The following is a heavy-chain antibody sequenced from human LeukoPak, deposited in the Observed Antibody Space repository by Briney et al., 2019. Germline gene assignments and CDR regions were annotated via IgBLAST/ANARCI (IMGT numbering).Heavy chain of an antibody. CDR1: GFTFSSYE. CDR3: AREGGLGWYLDL. D-gene: IGHD3-16*01. CDR2: ISRSAGTI. V-gene: IGHV3-48*03. Sequence: GGSLRLSCAASGFTFSSYEVNWVRQAPGRGLEWLSYISRSAGTIYYADSVKGRFTISRDNAKNSLYLQMNSLRAEDTAVYYCAREGGLGWYLDLWGRGTLSLSPQ. J-gene: IGHJ2*01.